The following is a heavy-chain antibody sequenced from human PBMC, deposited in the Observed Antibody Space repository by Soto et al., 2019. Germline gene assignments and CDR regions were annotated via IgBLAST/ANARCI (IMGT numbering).Heavy chain of an antibody. CDR3: AKDLRPDGVWDFGY. J-gene: IGHJ4*02. D-gene: IGHD4-17*01. CDR1: GCTFSTYS. Sequence: EVQLLESGGGLVQPGRSLRLSCAASGCTFSTYSMAWVRQAPGRGPEWVSGISQDGTTHYADSVKGRFTISRDNSRSSVYLQMMALRGEDTAVYYCAKDLRPDGVWDFGYWGQGTLVTVSS. V-gene: IGHV3-23*01. CDR2: ISQDGTT.